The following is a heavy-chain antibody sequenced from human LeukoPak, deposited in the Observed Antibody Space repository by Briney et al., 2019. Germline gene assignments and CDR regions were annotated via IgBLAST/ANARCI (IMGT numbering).Heavy chain of an antibody. V-gene: IGHV1-69*06. D-gene: IGHD5-18*01. Sequence: SVKVSCKASGGTFSSYAISWVRQAPGQGLEWMGGIIPIFGTANYAQKFQGRVTITADKSTSTAYMELSSLRSEDTAVYYCARVGYSYGTFYYMDVWGKGTTVTVSS. J-gene: IGHJ6*03. CDR3: ARVGYSYGTFYYMDV. CDR2: IIPIFGTA. CDR1: GGTFSSYA.